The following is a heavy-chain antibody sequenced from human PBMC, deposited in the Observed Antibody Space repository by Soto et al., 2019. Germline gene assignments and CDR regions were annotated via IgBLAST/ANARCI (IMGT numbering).Heavy chain of an antibody. J-gene: IGHJ2*01. CDR2: ISAYNGNT. D-gene: IGHD3-22*01. CDR3: ARASYYDSSGYYDYWYFDL. V-gene: IGHV1-18*01. CDR1: GYSFTSHG. Sequence: ASVKVSCKASGYSFTSHGISWVRQAPGQGLEWMGWISAYNGNTYYVQRLQGRVTMTTDTSTSTAYMELRSLRSDDTAVYYCARASYYDSSGYYDYWYFDLWGRGTLATVSS.